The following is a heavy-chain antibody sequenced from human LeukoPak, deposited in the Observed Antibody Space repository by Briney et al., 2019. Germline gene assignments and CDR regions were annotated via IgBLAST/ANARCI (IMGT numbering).Heavy chain of an antibody. V-gene: IGHV3-11*01. CDR1: GFTFSDYY. CDR2: ISSSGSTI. Sequence: PGGSLRLSCATSGFTFSDYYMSWIRQAPGKGLEWVSYISSSGSTIYYADSVKGRFTISRDNAKNSRYLQMNSLRAEDTAVYYCARTQWLRGYYFDYWGQGTLVTVSS. J-gene: IGHJ4*02. D-gene: IGHD5-12*01. CDR3: ARTQWLRGYYFDY.